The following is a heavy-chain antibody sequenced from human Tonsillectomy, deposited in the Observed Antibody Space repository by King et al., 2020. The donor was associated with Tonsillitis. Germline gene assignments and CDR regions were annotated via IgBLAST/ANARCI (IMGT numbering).Heavy chain of an antibody. CDR3: ARPGSGWYTWFDP. D-gene: IGHD6-19*01. V-gene: IGHV4-39*01. J-gene: IGHJ5*02. CDR1: GGSIRSASYY. Sequence: VQLQESGPGLVKPSETLSLTCTVSGGSIRSASYYGGWIRQPPGKGLEWIGSIYYSGSTYYNPSLKSRVTISVDTSKNQFSLKLTSVTAADTAVYYCARPGSGWYTWFDPWGQGALVTVSS. CDR2: IYYSGST.